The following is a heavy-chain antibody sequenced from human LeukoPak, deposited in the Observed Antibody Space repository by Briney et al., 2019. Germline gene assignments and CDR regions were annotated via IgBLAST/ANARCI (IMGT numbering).Heavy chain of an antibody. Sequence: GGSLRLSCAASGFTVSSNYMSWVRQAPGKGLGWVSVIYSGGSTYYADSVKGRFTISRDNSKNTLYLQMNSLRAEDTAVYYCARAPRPRPTVPYYGMDVWGQGTTVTVSS. D-gene: IGHD4-17*01. CDR1: GFTVSSNY. V-gene: IGHV3-66*01. CDR2: IYSGGST. CDR3: ARAPRPRPTVPYYGMDV. J-gene: IGHJ6*02.